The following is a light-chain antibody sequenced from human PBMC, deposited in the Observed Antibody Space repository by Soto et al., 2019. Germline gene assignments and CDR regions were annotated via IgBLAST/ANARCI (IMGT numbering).Light chain of an antibody. CDR3: QQYENWPWT. CDR2: SAS. Sequence: EIVLTQSPGTLSLSPGDRATLSCRASQSISGTYLAWYQQKPGQSPRLLIYSASTRAPGIPDRFSGSGSGTDFTLTISSLQSEDFAVYYCQQYENWPWTFGQGTKVDIK. V-gene: IGKV3-20*01. J-gene: IGKJ1*01. CDR1: QSISGTY.